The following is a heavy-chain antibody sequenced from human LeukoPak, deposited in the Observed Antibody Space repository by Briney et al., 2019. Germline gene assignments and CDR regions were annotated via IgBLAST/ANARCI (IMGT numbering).Heavy chain of an antibody. Sequence: GGSLRLSCAASGFTFSSYWMSWVRQAPGKGLEWVANIKQDGSEKYYVDSVKGRFTISRDNAKNSLYLQLNSLRAEDTAVYYCARDSDGVVAPAAIYFDYWGQGTLVTVSS. CDR3: ARDSDGVVAPAAIYFDY. V-gene: IGHV3-7*03. CDR1: GFTFSSYW. CDR2: IKQDGSEK. J-gene: IGHJ4*02. D-gene: IGHD2-2*01.